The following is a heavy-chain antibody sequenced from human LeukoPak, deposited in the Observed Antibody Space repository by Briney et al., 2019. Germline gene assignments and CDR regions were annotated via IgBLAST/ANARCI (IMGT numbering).Heavy chain of an antibody. D-gene: IGHD3-10*01. CDR1: GYTFTGYY. CDR3: ARDRGGGSGTYYILY. Sequence: ASVKVSCKASGYTFTGYYMHWVRQAPGQGLEWLGWINPNNGGTNYAQKFQGRVTMTRDTSISTAYMELSSLRSDDTAVCYCARDRGGGSGTYYILYWGLGSLVTVSS. J-gene: IGHJ4*02. V-gene: IGHV1-2*02. CDR2: INPNNGGT.